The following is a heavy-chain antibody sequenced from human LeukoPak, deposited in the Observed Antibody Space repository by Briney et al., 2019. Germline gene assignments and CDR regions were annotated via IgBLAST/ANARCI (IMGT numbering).Heavy chain of an antibody. CDR1: GYSFTSYW. V-gene: IGHV5-51*01. CDR2: IYPGDSDT. Sequence: GESLKISCKGSGYSFTSYWIGWVRQMPGKGLEWMGIIYPGDSDTRYGPSFQGQVTISADKSISTAYLQWSSLKASDTAMYYCARLVGYCSGGSCYPWFDPWGQGTLVTVSS. J-gene: IGHJ5*02. CDR3: ARLVGYCSGGSCYPWFDP. D-gene: IGHD2-15*01.